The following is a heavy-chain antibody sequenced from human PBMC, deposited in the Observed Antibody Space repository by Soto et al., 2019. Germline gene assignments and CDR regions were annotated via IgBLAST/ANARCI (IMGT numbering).Heavy chain of an antibody. Sequence: GGSLRLACAASGFIFSNAWINWVRQAPGKGLEWVGRIKSKADGGTTDFAAPVKGRFAISRDDSKNMMYMEMSSLRTEDTAVYYCTTDSYLNMPIVRFEYWGHGTLVTVSS. CDR2: IKSKADGGTT. V-gene: IGHV3-15*07. CDR3: TTDSYLNMPIVRFEY. D-gene: IGHD2-2*01. J-gene: IGHJ4*01. CDR1: GFIFSNAW.